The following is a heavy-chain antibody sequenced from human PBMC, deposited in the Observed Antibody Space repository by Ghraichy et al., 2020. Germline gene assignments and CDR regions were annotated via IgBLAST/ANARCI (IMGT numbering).Heavy chain of an antibody. CDR3: ARGDHYFVVVPAAIDY. V-gene: IGHV4-34*01. CDR2: INHSGST. D-gene: IGHD2-2*01. CDR1: GGSFSGYY. J-gene: IGHJ4*02. Sequence: SETLSLTCAVYGGSFSGYYWSWIRQPPGKGLEWIGEINHSGSTNYNPSLKSRVTISVDTSKNQFSLKLSSVTAADTAVYYCARGDHYFVVVPAAIDYWGQGTLVTVSS.